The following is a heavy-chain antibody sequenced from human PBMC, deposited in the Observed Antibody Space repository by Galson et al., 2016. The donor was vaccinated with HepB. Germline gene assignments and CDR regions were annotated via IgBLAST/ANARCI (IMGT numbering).Heavy chain of an antibody. D-gene: IGHD5-24*01. CDR1: GGSISSGDYY. V-gene: IGHV4-61*02. CDR2: IYSSGST. CDR3: ARDQDGYKPYFYYYYVDV. J-gene: IGHJ6*03. Sequence: TLSLTCTVSGGSISSGDYYWSWIRHPAGKGLEWIGRIYSSGSTHYNPPPKSRVTISVEPSKNQFSLKLNSVTAADTAVYYCARDQDGYKPYFYYYYVDVWGKGTTVTVSS.